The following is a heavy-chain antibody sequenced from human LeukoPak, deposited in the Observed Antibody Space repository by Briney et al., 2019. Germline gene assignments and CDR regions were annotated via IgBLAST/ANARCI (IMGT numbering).Heavy chain of an antibody. J-gene: IGHJ4*02. CDR3: AKAGVVMYYFDY. CDR2: ISDSGCST. CDR1: GFTFSSYA. V-gene: IGHV3-23*01. Sequence: GGSLRLSCAASGFTFSSYAISWVRQPPGKGLEWVSGISDSGCSTYYPDSVKGRFTISRDNYKNTLYLQMNSVRAEDTAVYYCAKAGVVMYYFDYWGQGNVITVSS. D-gene: IGHD3-22*01.